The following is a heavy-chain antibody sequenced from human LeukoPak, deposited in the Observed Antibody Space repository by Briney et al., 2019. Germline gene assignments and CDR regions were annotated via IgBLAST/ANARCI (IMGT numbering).Heavy chain of an antibody. Sequence: GGSPRLSCAASGFTFSSYWMTWVRQAPGKGLEWVANIRDDGSEKYYVDSVKGRFTISSDNAKNSLYLQVNSLRAEDTAVYYCARLNYDFWSGVWEGYYMDVWGKGTTVTVSS. CDR3: ARLNYDFWSGVWEGYYMDV. D-gene: IGHD3-3*01. CDR2: IRDDGSEK. V-gene: IGHV3-7*01. J-gene: IGHJ6*03. CDR1: GFTFSSYW.